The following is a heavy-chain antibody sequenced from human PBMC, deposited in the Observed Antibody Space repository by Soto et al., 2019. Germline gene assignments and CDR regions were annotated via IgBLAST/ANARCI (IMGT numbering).Heavy chain of an antibody. D-gene: IGHD6-19*01. J-gene: IGHJ5*02. Sequence: SETLSLTCTVSGGSISSSSYYWGWIRHPPGKGLEWIGSIYYSGSTYYNPSLKSRVTISVDTSKNQFSLKLSSVTAADTAVYYCARTYSSGWYRGGWFDPWGQGTLVTVSS. CDR3: ARTYSSGWYRGGWFDP. CDR2: IYYSGST. V-gene: IGHV4-39*01. CDR1: GGSISSSSYY.